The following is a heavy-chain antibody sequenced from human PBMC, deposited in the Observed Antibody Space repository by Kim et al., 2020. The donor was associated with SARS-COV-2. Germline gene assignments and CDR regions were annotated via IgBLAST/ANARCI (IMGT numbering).Heavy chain of an antibody. CDR1: GGTISSSSYF. D-gene: IGHD2-15*01. J-gene: IGHJ2*01. V-gene: IGHV4-39*01. Sequence: SETLSLTCTVSGGTISSSSYFWGWIRQPPGKGLEWIGSISYSGTTYYSPSLMSRVSMSVDTSKNQFFLKLNSMTAADTAYYYCARHFSGYWYIDLWGRGT. CDR2: ISYSGTT. CDR3: ARHFSGYWYIDL.